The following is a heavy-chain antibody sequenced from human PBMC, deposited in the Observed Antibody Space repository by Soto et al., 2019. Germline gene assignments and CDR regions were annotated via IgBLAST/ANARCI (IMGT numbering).Heavy chain of an antibody. V-gene: IGHV4-31*03. Sequence: SETLSLTCTVSGGSISSGGYYWSWIRQHPGKGLEWIGYIYYSGSTYYNPSLKSRVTISVDTSKNQFSLKLSSVTAADTAVYYCARAGYSSGWYGHNWFDPSGQGTLVTVSS. CDR2: IYYSGST. CDR3: ARAGYSSGWYGHNWFDP. CDR1: GGSISSGGYY. D-gene: IGHD6-19*01. J-gene: IGHJ5*02.